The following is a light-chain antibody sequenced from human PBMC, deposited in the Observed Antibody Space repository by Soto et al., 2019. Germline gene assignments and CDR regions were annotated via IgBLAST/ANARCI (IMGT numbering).Light chain of an antibody. CDR1: QSVSHN. Sequence: ETVMTQSPATLSVSPGERATLSCRASQSVSHNLAWYQQKPGQAPRLLIYGASTRATDIPARFSGSGSGTEFTLTITSLQSEDFAGYYCQQYNNWHRTFSQGTKVDIK. V-gene: IGKV3-15*01. J-gene: IGKJ1*01. CDR3: QQYNNWHRT. CDR2: GAS.